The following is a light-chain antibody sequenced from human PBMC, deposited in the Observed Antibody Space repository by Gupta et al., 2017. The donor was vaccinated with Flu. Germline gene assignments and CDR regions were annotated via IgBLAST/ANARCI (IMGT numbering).Light chain of an antibody. CDR2: CAA. J-gene: IGKJ4*01. CDR3: HQSSNRPPVT. CDR1: QSVSSN. V-gene: IGKV3-15*01. Sequence: ETVMTTSSATLSVSPGERATLSCRAAQSVSSNLAWYQQKPGQAPRLLIFCAASRGTSVPDRRCGGSGCGEDSLTIISLQHEDAAVYYCHQSSNRPPVTFGGGTKVEIE.